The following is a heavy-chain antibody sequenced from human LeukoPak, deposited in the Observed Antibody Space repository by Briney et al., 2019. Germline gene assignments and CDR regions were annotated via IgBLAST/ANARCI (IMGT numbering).Heavy chain of an antibody. Sequence: SVKVSCKASGGTFSSYAISWVRQAPGQGLEWMGGIIPIFGTANYAQKFQGRVTITADESTSTAYMELSSLRSEDTAVYYCAISSPIFYCSSASCPDWFDPWGQGTLVTVSS. CDR2: IIPIFGTA. CDR1: GGTFSSYA. D-gene: IGHD2-2*01. J-gene: IGHJ5*02. CDR3: AISSPIFYCSSASCPDWFDP. V-gene: IGHV1-69*01.